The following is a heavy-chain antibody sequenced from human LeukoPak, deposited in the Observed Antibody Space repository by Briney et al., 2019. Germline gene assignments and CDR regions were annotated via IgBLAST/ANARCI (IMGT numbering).Heavy chain of an antibody. D-gene: IGHD1-14*01. Sequence: SETLSLTCAVYGGSFSGYYWSWIRQPPGKGLEWIGEINHSGSTNYNPSLKSRVTISVDTSKNQFSLKLSSVTAADTAVYYCARGTASDPYYYYGMDVWGQGTTVTVSS. CDR1: GGSFSGYY. J-gene: IGHJ6*02. V-gene: IGHV4-34*01. CDR3: ARGTASDPYYYYGMDV. CDR2: INHSGST.